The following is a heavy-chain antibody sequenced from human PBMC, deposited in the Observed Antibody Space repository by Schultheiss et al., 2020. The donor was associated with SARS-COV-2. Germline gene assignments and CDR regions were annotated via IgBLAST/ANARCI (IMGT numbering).Heavy chain of an antibody. CDR3: ALMVAGTRWDY. CDR1: GFTFSSYS. Sequence: GESLKISCAASGFTFSSYSMNWVRQAPGKGLEYVSAISSNGGSTYYADSVKGRFTISRDNSKNTLYLQMNSLRAEDTAVYYCALMVAGTRWDYWGQGTLVTVSS. J-gene: IGHJ4*02. D-gene: IGHD6-19*01. V-gene: IGHV3-64*04. CDR2: ISSNGGST.